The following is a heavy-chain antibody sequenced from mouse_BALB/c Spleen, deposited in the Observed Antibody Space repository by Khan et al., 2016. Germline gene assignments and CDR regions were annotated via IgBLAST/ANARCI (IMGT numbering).Heavy chain of an antibody. Sequence: EVELVESGGGLVQPGGSLRLSCATSGFTFTDYYMSWVRQPPGKALEWLGFIRNKANGYTTEYSASVKGRFTISRDNSQSILYLQMNTLRAEDSATYYCARDKSWDYWGQGTTLTVSS. J-gene: IGHJ2*01. V-gene: IGHV7-3*02. CDR3: ARDKSWDY. CDR2: IRNKANGYTT. CDR1: GFTFTDYY.